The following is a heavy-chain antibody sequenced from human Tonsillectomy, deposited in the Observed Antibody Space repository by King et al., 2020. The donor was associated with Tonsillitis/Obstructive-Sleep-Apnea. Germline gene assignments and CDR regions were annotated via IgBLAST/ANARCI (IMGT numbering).Heavy chain of an antibody. Sequence: VQLVESGAEVKKPGASVKVSCKASGYTFTSYYMHWVRQAPGQGLEWMGIINPSGGSTSYAQKFPGRVTMTRDTSTSTVYMELSSLRSEDTAVYYCARDVLEGYYFDYWGQGTLVTVSS. CDR1: GYTFTSYY. CDR2: INPSGGST. CDR3: ARDVLEGYYFDY. V-gene: IGHV1-46*01. J-gene: IGHJ4*02.